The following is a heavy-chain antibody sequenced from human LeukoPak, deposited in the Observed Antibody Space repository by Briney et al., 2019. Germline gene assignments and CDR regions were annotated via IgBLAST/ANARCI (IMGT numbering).Heavy chain of an antibody. D-gene: IGHD2-21*01. V-gene: IGHV3-73*01. J-gene: IGHJ2*01. CDR3: ATNDHADYCGGDCYSMWYFDL. CDR1: GFTFSASP. CDR2: ITGTHAT. Sequence: KPGGSLRLSCAASGFTFSASPIHWVRQASGKGLEWVGRITGTHATAYAASVKGRFSITRDDSEGTTYLQLNSLQTEDTAVYYCATNDHADYCGGDCYSMWYFDLWGRGTLVTVSS.